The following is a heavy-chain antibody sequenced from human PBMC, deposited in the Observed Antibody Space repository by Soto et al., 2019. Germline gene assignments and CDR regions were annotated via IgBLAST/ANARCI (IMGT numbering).Heavy chain of an antibody. Sequence: SETLSLTCTVSCGSISSEGYYWSWFRQLPGKGLEWIGDIYYSGTTYHNPSLRSRLTISGDASKNQFSLKLSSVAAADTALYYCARGRGYSYGPYYFDYWGQGTLVTVSS. J-gene: IGHJ4*02. D-gene: IGHD5-18*01. CDR1: CGSISSEGYY. CDR3: ARGRGYSYGPYYFDY. CDR2: IYYSGTT. V-gene: IGHV4-31*03.